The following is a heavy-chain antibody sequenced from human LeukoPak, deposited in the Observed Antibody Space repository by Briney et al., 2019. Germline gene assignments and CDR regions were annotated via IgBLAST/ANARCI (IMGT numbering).Heavy chain of an antibody. D-gene: IGHD3-22*01. Sequence: ASAKVSCKASGGTFSSYAISWVRQAPGQGLEWMGIINPSGGSTSYAQKFQGRVTMTRDTSTSTVYMELSSLRSEDTAVYYCARARITMIVVVDAFDYWGQGTLVTVSS. CDR3: ARARITMIVVVDAFDY. CDR2: INPSGGST. V-gene: IGHV1-46*01. J-gene: IGHJ4*02. CDR1: GGTFSSYA.